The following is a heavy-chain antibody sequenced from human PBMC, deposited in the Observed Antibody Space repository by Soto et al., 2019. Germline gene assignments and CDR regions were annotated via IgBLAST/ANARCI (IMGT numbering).Heavy chain of an antibody. CDR3: ARTRTYCSGGSCYSRYYYGMDV. V-gene: IGHV1-2*04. J-gene: IGHJ6*02. Sequence: ASVKVSCKASGYTFTGYYMHWVRQAPGQGLEWMGWINPNSGGTNYAQKFQGWVTMTRDTSISTAYMELSRLRSDDTAVYYCARTRTYCSGGSCYSRYYYGMDVWGQGTTDTVSS. D-gene: IGHD2-15*01. CDR1: GYTFTGYY. CDR2: INPNSGGT.